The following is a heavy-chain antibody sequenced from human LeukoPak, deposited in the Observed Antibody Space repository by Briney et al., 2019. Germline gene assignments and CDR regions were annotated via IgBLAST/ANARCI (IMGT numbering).Heavy chain of an antibody. J-gene: IGHJ2*01. CDR1: GGFISTYY. CDR3: AREQYDSSGYFFLDL. V-gene: IGHV4-59*01. CDR2: IHYSGGT. D-gene: IGHD3-22*01. Sequence: SETLSLTCTVSGGFISTYYWSWIRQPPGKGLEWIGYIHYSGGTNYNPSLKSRVTISVDTSKNQFSLRLTSVTAADTAVYYCAREQYDSSGYFFLDLWGRGTLVTVSS.